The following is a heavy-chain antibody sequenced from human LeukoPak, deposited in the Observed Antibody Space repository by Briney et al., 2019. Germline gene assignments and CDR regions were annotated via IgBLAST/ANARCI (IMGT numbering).Heavy chain of an antibody. Sequence: SVKVSCKASGGTFSSHAISWVRQAPGQGLEWMGGIIPIFGTANYAQKFQGRVTITADESTSTAYMELSSLRSEDTAVYYCARVPNYDYVWGSYRPNAFDIWGQGTMVTVSS. J-gene: IGHJ3*02. V-gene: IGHV1-69*01. CDR1: GGTFSSHA. CDR3: ARVPNYDYVWGSYRPNAFDI. CDR2: IIPIFGTA. D-gene: IGHD3-16*02.